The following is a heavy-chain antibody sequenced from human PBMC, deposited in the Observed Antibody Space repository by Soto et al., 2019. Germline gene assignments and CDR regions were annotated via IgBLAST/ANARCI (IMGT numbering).Heavy chain of an antibody. CDR2: IIPILGIA. CDR3: ASHHDYGYFQH. V-gene: IGHV1-69*02. J-gene: IGHJ1*01. Sequence: SVKVSCKASGGTFSSYTISWVRQAPGQGLEWMGRIIPILGIANYAQKFQGRVTITADKSTSTAYMELSSLRSEDTAVYYCASHHDYGYFQHWGQGTLVTVSS. D-gene: IGHD4-17*01. CDR1: GGTFSSYT.